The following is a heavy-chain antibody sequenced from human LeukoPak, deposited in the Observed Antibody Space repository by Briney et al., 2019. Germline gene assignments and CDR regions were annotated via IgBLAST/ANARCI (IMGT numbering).Heavy chain of an antibody. D-gene: IGHD2-21*01. V-gene: IGHV3-43*02. CDR2: ISGDGNTT. CDR3: AKDFNGLGSAFDI. J-gene: IGHJ3*02. Sequence: GGSLRLSCAASEFTFDDFAMHWVRHAPGKGLEWVSLISGDGNTTYCADSVKGRLTISRDNSKNSLFLQMNSLRTEDTALYFCAKDFNGLGSAFDIWGQGTMVTVSS. CDR1: EFTFDDFA.